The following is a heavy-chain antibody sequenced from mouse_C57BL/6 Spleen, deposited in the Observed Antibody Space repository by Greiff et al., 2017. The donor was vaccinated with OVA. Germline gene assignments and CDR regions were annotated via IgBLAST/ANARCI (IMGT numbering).Heavy chain of an antibody. D-gene: IGHD2-3*01. Sequence: VLLVESGPGLVAPSQSLSITCTVSGFSLPSYGVPWVRQPPGKGLEWLVVIWSDGSTTDNSALKSRLSNSKANSKSQVFLKMNRLPTYDTAMYYCARDRGGYDYFDYWGEGTTRTVSS. CDR2: IWSDGST. J-gene: IGHJ2*01. CDR1: GFSLPSYG. V-gene: IGHV2-6*03. CDR3: ARDRGGYDYFDY.